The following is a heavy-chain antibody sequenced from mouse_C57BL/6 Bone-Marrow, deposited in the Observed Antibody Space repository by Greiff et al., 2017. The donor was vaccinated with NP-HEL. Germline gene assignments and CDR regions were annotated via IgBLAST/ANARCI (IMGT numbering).Heavy chain of an antibody. Sequence: EVKLVESGGGLVKPGGSLKLSCAASGFTFSDYGMHWVRQAPEKGLEWVAYISSGSSTIYYADTVKGRFTISRDNDKNTLFLQMTSLRSEDTAMYYCARRYRGLYYYAMDYWGQGTSVTVSS. D-gene: IGHD2-12*01. CDR1: GFTFSDYG. V-gene: IGHV5-17*01. CDR2: ISSGSSTI. CDR3: ARRYRGLYYYAMDY. J-gene: IGHJ4*01.